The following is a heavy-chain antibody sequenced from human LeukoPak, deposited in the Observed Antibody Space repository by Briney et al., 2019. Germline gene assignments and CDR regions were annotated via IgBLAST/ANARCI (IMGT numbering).Heavy chain of an antibody. CDR1: GITFSSYW. CDR2: ISVSDGNT. V-gene: IGHV3-23*01. Sequence: AGGSLRLSCAASGITFSSYWMSWVRQAPGKGLEWVSAISVSDGNTYYADSVKGRFTISRDNSNKTLYLQMNSLRAEDTAVYFCRGIAASGEGDYYYYYMDVWGKGTTVTVSS. CDR3: RGIAASGEGDYYYYYMDV. J-gene: IGHJ6*03. D-gene: IGHD6-13*01.